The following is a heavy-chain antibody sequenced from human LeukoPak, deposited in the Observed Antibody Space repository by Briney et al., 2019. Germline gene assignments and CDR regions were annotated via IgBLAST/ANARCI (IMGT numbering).Heavy chain of an antibody. CDR2: INPSGGST. CDR3: ARAKYSNYVYYYYMDV. CDR1: GYTFTSYH. J-gene: IGHJ6*03. Sequence: ASVKVSCKASGYTFTSYHMHWVRQAPGQGLEWMGIINPSGGSTSYAQKFQGRVTMTRDMSTSTVYMELSSLRSEDTAVYYCARAKYSNYVYYYYMDVWGKGTTVTVSS. V-gene: IGHV1-46*01. D-gene: IGHD4-11*01.